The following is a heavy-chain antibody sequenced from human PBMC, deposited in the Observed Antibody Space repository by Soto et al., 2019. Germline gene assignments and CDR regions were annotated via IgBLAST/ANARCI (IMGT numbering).Heavy chain of an antibody. J-gene: IGHJ3*02. V-gene: IGHV1-18*04. CDR1: GYTFTSYG. CDR3: ARDIEMATIGAFDI. CDR2: IGAYNGNT. Sequence: GASVKVSCKASGYTFTSYGISWVRQAPGQGLEWMGWIGAYNGNTNYAQKLQGRVTMTTDTSTSTAYMELRSLRSDDTAVYYCARDIEMATIGAFDIWGQGTMVTVSS. D-gene: IGHD5-12*01.